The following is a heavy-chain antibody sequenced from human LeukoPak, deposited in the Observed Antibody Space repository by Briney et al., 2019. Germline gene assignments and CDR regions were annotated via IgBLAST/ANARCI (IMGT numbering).Heavy chain of an antibody. CDR1: GFTFSSYS. J-gene: IGHJ4*02. D-gene: IGHD3-10*01. CDR3: ARDQITVRGVIKD. V-gene: IGHV3-21*01. Sequence: GGSLRLSCAASGFTFSSYSMNWVRQAPGKGLGWVSSISSSSSYIYYADSVKGRFTISRDNAKNSLYLQMNSLRAEDTAVYYCARDQITVRGVIKDWGQGTLVTVSS. CDR2: ISSSSSYI.